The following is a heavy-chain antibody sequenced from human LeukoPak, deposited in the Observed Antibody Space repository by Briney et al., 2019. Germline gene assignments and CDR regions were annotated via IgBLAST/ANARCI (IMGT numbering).Heavy chain of an antibody. CDR1: GGSISSSSTY. J-gene: IGHJ4*02. CDR3: ASQYDSSGYYYFDY. CDR2: IYYSGST. Sequence: SETLSLTCTVSGGSISSSSTYWVWIRQPPGKGLEWIGSIYYSGSTYYSPSLKSRVTISVDTSKNQFSLKLSSVTAADTAVYYCASQYDSSGYYYFDYWGQGTLVTVSS. D-gene: IGHD3-22*01. V-gene: IGHV4-39*01.